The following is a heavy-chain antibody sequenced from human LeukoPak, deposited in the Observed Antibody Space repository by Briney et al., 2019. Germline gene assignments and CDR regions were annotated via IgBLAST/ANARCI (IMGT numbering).Heavy chain of an antibody. J-gene: IGHJ4*02. CDR3: ARVQGLSPRPFDY. Sequence: SETLSLTCTVSGGSISSGGYYWGWIRQHPGKGLEWIGYIYYRGGSTYYNPSLKSRVTISVDTSKNQFSLKLSSVTAADTAVYYCARVQGLSPRPFDYWGQGTLVTVSS. CDR1: GGSISSGGYY. CDR2: IYYRGGST. V-gene: IGHV4-31*03. D-gene: IGHD4-11*01.